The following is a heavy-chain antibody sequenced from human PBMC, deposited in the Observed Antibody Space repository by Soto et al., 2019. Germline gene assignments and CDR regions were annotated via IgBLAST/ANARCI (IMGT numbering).Heavy chain of an antibody. Sequence: EVQLVESGGGLVQPGGSLRLSCAASGFTFSSYWMSWVRQAPGKGLEWVANIKEGGSEKYYVDSVKGRFTISTDPAENSLYLQMNSLSAEDTAVYYCARADYYGSGGDYWGQGTLVTVSS. CDR2: IKEGGSEK. CDR1: GFTFSSYW. CDR3: ARADYYGSGGDY. D-gene: IGHD3-10*01. V-gene: IGHV3-7*01. J-gene: IGHJ4*02.